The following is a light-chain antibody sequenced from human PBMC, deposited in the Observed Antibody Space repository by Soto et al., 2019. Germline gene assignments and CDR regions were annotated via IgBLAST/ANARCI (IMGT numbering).Light chain of an antibody. Sequence: IQMTQYTSILSASVGDRVTITCLSSQTITNWLAWYQQKPGKAPRLLIYDASSLESWVPSRFSGSGSGTEFTLTISSLQSEDFAVYYCQQYNNWPRTFGPGTKVD. CDR2: DAS. J-gene: IGKJ3*01. CDR1: QTITNW. V-gene: IGKV1-5*01. CDR3: QQYNNWPRT.